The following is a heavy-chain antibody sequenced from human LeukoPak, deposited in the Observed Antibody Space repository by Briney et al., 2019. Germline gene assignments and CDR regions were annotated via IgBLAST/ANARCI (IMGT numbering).Heavy chain of an antibody. J-gene: IGHJ1*01. CDR3: ARDLRRYDILTGYPY. Sequence: ASVKVSCMASGYTFTGYYMHWVRQAPGQGLEWMGRINPNSGGTNYAQKFQGRVTMTRDTSISTAYMELSRLRSDDTAVYYCARDLRRYDILTGYPYWGQGTLVTVSS. CDR1: GYTFTGYY. V-gene: IGHV1-2*06. D-gene: IGHD3-9*01. CDR2: INPNSGGT.